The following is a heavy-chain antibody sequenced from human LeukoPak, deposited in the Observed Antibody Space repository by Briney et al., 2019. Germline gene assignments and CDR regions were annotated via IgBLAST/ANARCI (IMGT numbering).Heavy chain of an antibody. Sequence: GGSLRLSCAGSGLTFSSYWMHWVRQAPGKGLVWVSRINSDGSSTTYADSVKGRFTISRDNAKNTLYLQMDSLRVEDSAVYYCVRDISIRSGDYWGQGTLVTVSS. CDR1: GLTFSSYW. J-gene: IGHJ4*02. V-gene: IGHV3-74*01. D-gene: IGHD3-10*01. CDR3: VRDISIRSGDY. CDR2: INSDGSST.